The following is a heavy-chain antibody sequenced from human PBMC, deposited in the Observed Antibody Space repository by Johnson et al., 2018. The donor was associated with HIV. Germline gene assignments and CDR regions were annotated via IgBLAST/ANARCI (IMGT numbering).Heavy chain of an antibody. J-gene: IGHJ3*02. Sequence: QMLLVESGGGVVQPGRSLRLSCAASGFSFSSYAMHWVRQAPGKGLEWVTVISYDGSNKYYADSVNGRFTISRDNSKNTLYLQMNSLRAEDTAVYYCAREGGGYDGKGAFDIWGQGTMVTVSS. D-gene: IGHD5-12*01. V-gene: IGHV3-30*14. CDR1: GFSFSSYA. CDR2: ISYDGSNK. CDR3: AREGGGYDGKGAFDI.